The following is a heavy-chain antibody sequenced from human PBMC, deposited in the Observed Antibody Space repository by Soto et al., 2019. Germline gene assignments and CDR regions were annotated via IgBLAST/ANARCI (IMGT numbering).Heavy chain of an antibody. J-gene: IGHJ3*01. CDR2: LWYDGTTK. D-gene: IGHD3-16*01. CDR1: GFTFRSCG. V-gene: IGHV3-33*01. CDR3: VRDLGRTAYRNNDIFDL. Sequence: QVVESGGGVVQPGRSLTLSCATSGFTFRSCGMHWVRQAPGKGLEWVAVLWYDGTTKYYSDSAQGRFLISRDNSRNTVYLQMNSVRVEDTGVYYCVRDLGRTAYRNNDIFDLWGQGTKVTVSS.